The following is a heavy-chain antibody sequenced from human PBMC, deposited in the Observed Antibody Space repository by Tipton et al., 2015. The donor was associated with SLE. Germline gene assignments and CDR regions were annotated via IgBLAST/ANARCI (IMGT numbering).Heavy chain of an antibody. V-gene: IGHV4-59*08. CDR1: GDSISNYY. CDR3: ARHAGDYAYFDS. CDR2: IYSSGST. J-gene: IGHJ4*02. Sequence: TLSLTCTVSGDSISNYYWNWIRQPPAKGLEWIGYIYSSGSTSYNPSLKSRLTMSIDTSKNQFSLKMRSVSAADTAVYYCARHAGDYAYFDSWGQGTLVTVSS. D-gene: IGHD4-17*01.